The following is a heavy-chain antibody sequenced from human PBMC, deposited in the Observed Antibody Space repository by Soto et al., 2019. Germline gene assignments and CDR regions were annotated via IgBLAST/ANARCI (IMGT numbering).Heavy chain of an antibody. Sequence: QVQLVQSGAEVKKPGASVKVSCKASGYTFTSYYMHWVRQAPGQGLEWVGIINPSGGRTSYAQKFQGRVTITRDTSTSTVYMELSSLRSEDTAVYYCARVGWELLPGELDYWGQGTLVTVSS. CDR1: GYTFTSYY. V-gene: IGHV1-46*01. CDR3: ARVGWELLPGELDY. D-gene: IGHD1-26*01. CDR2: INPSGGRT. J-gene: IGHJ4*02.